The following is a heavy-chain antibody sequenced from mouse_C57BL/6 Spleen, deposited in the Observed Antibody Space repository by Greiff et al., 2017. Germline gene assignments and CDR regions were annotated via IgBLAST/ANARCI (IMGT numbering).Heavy chain of an antibody. D-gene: IGHD1-1*01. CDR2: IYPGDGDT. Sequence: QVQLQQSGPELVKPGASVKISCKASGYAFSSSWMNWVKQRPGKGLEWIGRIYPGDGDTNYNGKFKGKATLTADKSSSTTYMQLSSLTSEDSAVYFCVRDGSTYWYFGVWGTGTTVTVAS. CDR3: VRDGSTYWYFGV. CDR1: GYAFSSSW. J-gene: IGHJ1*03. V-gene: IGHV1-82*01.